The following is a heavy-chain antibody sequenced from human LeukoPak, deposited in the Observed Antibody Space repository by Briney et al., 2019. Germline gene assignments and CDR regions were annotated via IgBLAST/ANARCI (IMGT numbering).Heavy chain of an antibody. J-gene: IGHJ4*02. CDR1: GFTFSSYS. CDR2: ISSSSSYI. D-gene: IGHD3-16*01. Sequence: GGSLRLSCAASGFTFSSYSMNWVRQAPGKGLEWVSSISSSSSYIYYADSVKGRFTISRDNAKNSLYLQMNSLRAEDTAMYYCARDYASANEYYFDYWGQGTLVTVSS. V-gene: IGHV3-21*01. CDR3: ARDYASANEYYFDY.